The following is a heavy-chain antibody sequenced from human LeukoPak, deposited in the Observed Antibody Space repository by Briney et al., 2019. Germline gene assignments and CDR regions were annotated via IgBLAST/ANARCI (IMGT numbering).Heavy chain of an antibody. CDR2: INPSGGST. J-gene: IGHJ5*02. Sequence: ASVKVSCKASGYTFTSYYMHWVRQAPGQGLEWMGIINPSGGSTSYAQKFQGRATMTRDMSTSTVYMELSSLRSEDTAVYYCARDKGPSIAAAGSGWFDPWGQGTLVTVSS. CDR1: GYTFTSYY. CDR3: ARDKGPSIAAAGSGWFDP. D-gene: IGHD6-13*01. V-gene: IGHV1-46*01.